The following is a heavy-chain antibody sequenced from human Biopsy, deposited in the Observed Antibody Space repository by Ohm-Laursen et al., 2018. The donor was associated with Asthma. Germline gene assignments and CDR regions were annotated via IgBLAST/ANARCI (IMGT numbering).Heavy chain of an antibody. D-gene: IGHD3-22*01. CDR1: GGSITSSSYY. CDR2: MYHSGSP. CDR3: VRHQYSSSWSTFDY. V-gene: IGHV4-39*01. J-gene: IGHJ4*02. Sequence: GTLSLACTVSGGSITSSSYYWGWIRQPPGKGMEWIGSMYHSGSPYYHPSLKSRATISVDTSKNQLSLKMSSVTAADTAVYFCVRHQYSSSWSTFDYWGQGALVTVSS.